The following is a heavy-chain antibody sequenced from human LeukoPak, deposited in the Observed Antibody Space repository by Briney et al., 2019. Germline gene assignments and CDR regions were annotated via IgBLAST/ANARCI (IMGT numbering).Heavy chain of an antibody. CDR1: GFTFSTYW. J-gene: IGHJ4*02. V-gene: IGHV3-7*03. Sequence: PGGSLRLSCAASGFTFSTYWMDWVRQAPGKGLEWVANIKEDGSEKYYEDSVKGRFTISRDIAKNSLYLQMNSLRAEDTAVYYCARNVGWFRFDYWGQGTLVTVSS. D-gene: IGHD2-15*01. CDR3: ARNVGWFRFDY. CDR2: IKEDGSEK.